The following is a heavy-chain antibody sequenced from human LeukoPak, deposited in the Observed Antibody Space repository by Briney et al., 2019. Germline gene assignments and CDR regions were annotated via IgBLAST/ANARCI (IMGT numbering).Heavy chain of an antibody. CDR1: GGSISSYY. J-gene: IGHJ4*02. Sequence: PSETLSLTCTVSGGSISSYYWSWIRQPPGKGLEWIGYIYYSGSTNYNPSLKSRVTISVDTSKNQFSLKLSSVTAADTAVYYCARLERRYYGSGSYYPIFHYWGQGTLVTVSS. CDR3: ARLERRYYGSGSYYPIFHY. V-gene: IGHV4-59*08. CDR2: IYYSGST. D-gene: IGHD3-10*01.